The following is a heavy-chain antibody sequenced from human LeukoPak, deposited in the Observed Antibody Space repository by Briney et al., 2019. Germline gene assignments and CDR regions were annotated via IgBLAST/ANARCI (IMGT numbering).Heavy chain of an antibody. D-gene: IGHD6-13*01. Sequence: GGSLRLSCAASGFTFSSYGMHWVRQAPGKGLEWLAFIRYDGSNKYYADSVKGRFTISRDNSKNTVYLQMNSLRAEDTAVYYCAKDLSPSGSSWPSADYWGQGTLVTVSS. CDR1: GFTFSSYG. CDR3: AKDLSPSGSSWPSADY. CDR2: IRYDGSNK. V-gene: IGHV3-30*02. J-gene: IGHJ4*02.